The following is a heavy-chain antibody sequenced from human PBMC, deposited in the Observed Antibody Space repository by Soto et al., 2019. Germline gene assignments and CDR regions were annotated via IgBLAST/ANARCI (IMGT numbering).Heavy chain of an antibody. V-gene: IGHV4-4*02. D-gene: IGHD6-13*01. CDR3: ARARATIAAAAIFDC. CDR1: GGSISTSNW. J-gene: IGHJ4*02. Sequence: PSETLSLTCAVSGGSISTSNWWSWVRQPPGKGLGWIGEVYRTGSTNYNPSLESRLTISVDKSKNQFSLKLTSVTAADTAVYYCARARATIAAAAIFDCWGQGTLVTVSS. CDR2: VYRTGST.